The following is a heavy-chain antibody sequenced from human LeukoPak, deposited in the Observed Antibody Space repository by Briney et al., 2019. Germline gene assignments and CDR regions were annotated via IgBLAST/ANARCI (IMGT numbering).Heavy chain of an antibody. D-gene: IGHD3-10*01. J-gene: IGHJ4*02. V-gene: IGHV4-59*01. CDR1: GGSISSYS. CDR2: ILYSGST. Sequence: SETLSLTCTVSGGSISSYSWSWVRQPPGKGLEWIGYILYSGSTNYNPSLKSRVTISLDTSKNQFSLKLNSVTAADTAVYYCARAGGIRGSALDLDYWGQGTLVTVSS. CDR3: ARAGGIRGSALDLDY.